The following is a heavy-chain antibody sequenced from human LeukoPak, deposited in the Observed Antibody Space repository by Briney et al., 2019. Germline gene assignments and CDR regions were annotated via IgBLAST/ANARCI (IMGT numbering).Heavy chain of an antibody. D-gene: IGHD5-18*01. CDR2: IYSGGST. CDR1: GFTVSSNY. Sequence: PGGSLRLSCAASGFTVSSNYMSWVRQAPGKGLEWVSVIYSGGSTYYADFVKGRFTISSDKSKNTLYLQMNSLRAEDTAVYYCARVQAMVHGMDVWGQGTTVTVSS. J-gene: IGHJ6*01. V-gene: IGHV3-66*01. CDR3: ARVQAMVHGMDV.